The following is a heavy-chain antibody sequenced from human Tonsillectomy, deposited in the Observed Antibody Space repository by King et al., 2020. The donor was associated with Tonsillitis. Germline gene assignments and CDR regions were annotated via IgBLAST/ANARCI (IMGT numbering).Heavy chain of an antibody. CDR1: GFTFSSYG. J-gene: IGHJ4*02. V-gene: IGHV3-48*02. CDR3: AMYFARNCAIDY. Sequence: VQLVESGGDLVHPGGSLILSCEGSGFTFSSYGINWVRQAPGKGLEWVSYINGGSSDIYYADSVKGRFTISRDNAKNSLYLQMNSLRDEDTAVYYCAMYFARNCAIDYWGQGTPVTVSS. CDR2: INGGSSDI. D-gene: IGHD2-21*01.